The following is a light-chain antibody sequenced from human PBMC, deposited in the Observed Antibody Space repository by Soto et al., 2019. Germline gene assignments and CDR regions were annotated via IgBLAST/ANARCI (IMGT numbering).Light chain of an antibody. CDR3: QHHFNFPWT. CDR1: QYIRDS. V-gene: IGKV1-39*01. CDR2: AAS. Sequence: DIQMTQSPSSLSASIRDRVTITCRASQYIRDSLNWLQQKAGKAPKLLMYAASTLQTGVSPRFSGGGSGTDFTLTINNLQPEDSATYFCQHHFNFPWTLGQGTRVEI. J-gene: IGKJ1*01.